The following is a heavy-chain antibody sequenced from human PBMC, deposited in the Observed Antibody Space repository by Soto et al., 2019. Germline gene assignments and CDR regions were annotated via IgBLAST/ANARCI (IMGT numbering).Heavy chain of an antibody. V-gene: IGHV3-33*01. CDR1: GFIFNTYG. CDR3: ARAARYYYGMDV. CDR2: IWPDGSNR. Sequence: GGSLRLSCAASGFIFNTYGMHWVRQAPGKGLEWVAVIWPDGSNRYYADSVSGQFTISRDNSKNTLFLQMNSLSAEDTALYYCARAARYYYGMDVWGQGTTVTVSS. D-gene: IGHD6-25*01. J-gene: IGHJ6*01.